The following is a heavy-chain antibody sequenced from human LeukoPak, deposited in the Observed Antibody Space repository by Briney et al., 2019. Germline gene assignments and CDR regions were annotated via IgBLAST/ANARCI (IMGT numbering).Heavy chain of an antibody. J-gene: IGHJ4*02. V-gene: IGHV3-74*01. D-gene: IGHD3-22*01. Sequence: GGSLRLSCAASGFTFSNYWMYWVSQAPGKGLVCVARITSDGRSTSYADSVKGRFTISRDNAKNTLYLQMNSLTGEDTAVYYCARYYYGSSGLDFWGQGTLVTVSS. CDR3: ARYYYGSSGLDF. CDR1: GFTFSNYW. CDR2: ITSDGRST.